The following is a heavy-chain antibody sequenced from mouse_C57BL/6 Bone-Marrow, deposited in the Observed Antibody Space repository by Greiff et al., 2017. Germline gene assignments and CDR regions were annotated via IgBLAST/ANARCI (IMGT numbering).Heavy chain of an antibody. CDR3: AKYYDYDWYFDV. D-gene: IGHD2-4*01. CDR1: GFNIKDYY. CDR2: IDPEDGET. Sequence: VQLQQPGAELVMPGASVKLSCTASGFNIKDYYMHWVKQRTEQGLEWIGRIDPEDGETKYAPKFQGKATISADTSSNTAYLQLSSLTSEDTAVYYCAKYYDYDWYFDVWGTGTTVTVSS. V-gene: IGHV14-2*01. J-gene: IGHJ1*03.